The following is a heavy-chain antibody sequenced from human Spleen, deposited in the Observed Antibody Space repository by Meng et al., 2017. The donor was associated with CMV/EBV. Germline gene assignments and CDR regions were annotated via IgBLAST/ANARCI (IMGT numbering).Heavy chain of an antibody. CDR1: GFIFSNYG. CDR2: DWYDGSHK. V-gene: IGHV3-33*06. J-gene: IGHJ4*02. D-gene: IGHD6-6*01. CDR3: AKSGRSSKPYYFDF. Sequence: GESLKISCAASGFIFSNYGMNWVRQAPGKGLEWVAVDWYDGSHKYHADSVKGRFTISRDNSKNTLYLQMNSLRADDTAVYYCAKSGRSSKPYYFDFWGQGALVTVSS.